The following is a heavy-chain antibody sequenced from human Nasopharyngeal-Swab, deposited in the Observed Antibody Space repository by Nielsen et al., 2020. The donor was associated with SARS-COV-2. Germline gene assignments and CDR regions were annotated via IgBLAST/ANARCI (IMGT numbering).Heavy chain of an antibody. Sequence: GESLKISCAASGFPFRNYYMTWVRQPPGKGLEWVATFSYDGSTEFYADSAKGRFTISRDNSKNTLDLQMNSLRAEDTAVYYCAREGEGVTGAFDIWGQGTMVTVSS. J-gene: IGHJ3*02. V-gene: IGHV3-30*03. CDR3: AREGEGVTGAFDI. D-gene: IGHD5-18*01. CDR2: FSYDGSTE. CDR1: GFPFRNYY.